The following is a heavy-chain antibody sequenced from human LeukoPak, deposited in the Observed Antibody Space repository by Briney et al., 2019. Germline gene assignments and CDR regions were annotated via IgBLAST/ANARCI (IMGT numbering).Heavy chain of an antibody. V-gene: IGHV4-39*01. CDR2: IYYSGNT. CDR1: GGSISSSSYY. D-gene: IGHD3-22*01. J-gene: IGHJ1*01. CDR3: ARQSKGIIVITDFQH. Sequence: ETLSLTCTVSGGSISSSSYYWGWIRQPPGQGLEWIGSIYYSGNTYYSPSLKSRVTISVDTSKNLFSLKLSSVTAADTAVYYCARQSKGIIVITDFQHWGQGTLVTVSS.